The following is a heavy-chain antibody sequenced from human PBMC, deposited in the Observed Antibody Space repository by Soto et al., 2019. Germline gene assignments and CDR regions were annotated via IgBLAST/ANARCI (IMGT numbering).Heavy chain of an antibody. Sequence: ASVKVSWKASGYTFTGYYMHWVRQAPGQGLEWMGWINPNSGGTNYAQKFQGRATMTRDTSISTAYMELSRLRSDDTAVYYCARDPSITIFGVATEAPDYYYYGMDVWGQGTTVTVSS. D-gene: IGHD3-3*01. J-gene: IGHJ6*02. V-gene: IGHV1-2*02. CDR2: INPNSGGT. CDR3: ARDPSITIFGVATEAPDYYYYGMDV. CDR1: GYTFTGYY.